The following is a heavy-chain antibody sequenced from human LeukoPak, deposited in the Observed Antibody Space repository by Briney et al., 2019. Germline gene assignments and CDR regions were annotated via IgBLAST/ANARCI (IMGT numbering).Heavy chain of an antibody. J-gene: IGHJ4*02. D-gene: IGHD3-22*01. Sequence: SSETLSLTCSVSGGSVSGHYWSWIRQPPGKGLEWIGYVHSSGSTSYNPSLKRRVTISVDTSQNQFSLKLTSVTAADTAVYYCARVDDTSSYYYYFDYWGQGTLVTASS. V-gene: IGHV4-59*02. CDR1: GGSVSGHY. CDR3: ARVDDTSSYYYYFDY. CDR2: VHSSGST.